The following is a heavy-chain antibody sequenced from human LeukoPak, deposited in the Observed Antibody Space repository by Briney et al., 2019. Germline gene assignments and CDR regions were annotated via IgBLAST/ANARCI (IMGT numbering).Heavy chain of an antibody. D-gene: IGHD3-10*01. CDR2: IYSGGST. V-gene: IGHV3-53*01. Sequence: GGSLRLSCAASGFNVSSNYMSWVRQAPGKGLEWVSVIYSGGSTYYADSVKGRFTISRDNSKNTLYLQMNSLRAEDTAVYYCARSRITMVRGDPYYFDYWGQGTLVTVSS. CDR3: ARSRITMVRGDPYYFDY. CDR1: GFNVSSNY. J-gene: IGHJ4*02.